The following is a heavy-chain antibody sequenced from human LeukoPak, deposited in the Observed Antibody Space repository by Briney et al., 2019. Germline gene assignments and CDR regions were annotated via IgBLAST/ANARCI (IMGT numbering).Heavy chain of an antibody. V-gene: IGHV1-46*01. CDR3: AREEIRMYSGSYYGWFDP. J-gene: IGHJ5*02. CDR1: GYTFTSNY. CDR2: INPSGGST. D-gene: IGHD1-26*01. Sequence: GASVKVSCKAFGYTFTSNYMHWVRQAPGQGPEWMGVINPSGGSTSYAQKFQGRVTMTRDMSTSTVYMELSSLRSEDTAVYYCAREEIRMYSGSYYGWFDPWGQGTLVTVSS.